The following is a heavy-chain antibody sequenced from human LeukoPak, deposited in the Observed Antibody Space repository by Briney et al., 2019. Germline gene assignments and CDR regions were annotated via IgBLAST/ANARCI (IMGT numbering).Heavy chain of an antibody. J-gene: IGHJ4*02. CDR2: IYYSGST. D-gene: IGHD2-15*01. CDR1: GGSISSSSYY. CDR3: ARVLPSWSGGSCYVFDY. V-gene: IGHV4-39*06. Sequence: SETLSLTCTVSGGSISSSSYYWGWIRQPPGKGLEWIGSIYYSGSTYYNPSLKSRVTISVDTSKNQFPLKLSSVTAADTAVYYCARVLPSWSGGSCYVFDYWGQGTLVTVSS.